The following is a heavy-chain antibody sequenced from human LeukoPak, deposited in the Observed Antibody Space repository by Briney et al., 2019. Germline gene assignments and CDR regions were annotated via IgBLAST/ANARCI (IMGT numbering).Heavy chain of an antibody. CDR3: ARADTSEYYMDV. V-gene: IGHV3-21*01. Sequence: PGGSLRLSCAASGFTFSRYSMNWVRQAPGKGLEWVAFIRSSTTYTYYADSVKGRVTFSRDNDRNSLYLQMDRLRAEDTAVYYCARADTSEYYMDVWGNGTTVIVSS. CDR1: GFTFSRYS. CDR2: IRSSTTYT. D-gene: IGHD2/OR15-2a*01. J-gene: IGHJ6*03.